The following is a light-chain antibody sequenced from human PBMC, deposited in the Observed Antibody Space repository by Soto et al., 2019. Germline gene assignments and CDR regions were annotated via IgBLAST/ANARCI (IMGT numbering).Light chain of an antibody. CDR3: QRYYNAPFT. Sequence: IQVTQYPSSLSASVGYRFTITCRASQGIKNYLAWYQQKXGQXPKLLIYAASTLESGIPPRFSGSGSGTDFTLTINNLQPEDVATYYCQRYYNAPFTFGGGTKVDIK. V-gene: IGKV1-27*01. J-gene: IGKJ4*01. CDR2: AAS. CDR1: QGIKNY.